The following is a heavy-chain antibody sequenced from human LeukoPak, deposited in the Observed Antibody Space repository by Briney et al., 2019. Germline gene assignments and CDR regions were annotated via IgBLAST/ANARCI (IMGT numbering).Heavy chain of an antibody. D-gene: IGHD1-14*01. CDR2: FFQSQKS. V-gene: IGHV4-38-2*01. J-gene: IGHJ4*02. Sequence: PSETPSLTCDITGHSITRGYYWAWFRQSPGKGPEWIATFFQSQKSFYNASLESRVIMSLYTSKSQFSLNLTSVTAADTAVYYCAGVLPVPNRLDCWGQGTHVTVSS. CDR1: GHSITRGYY. CDR3: AGVLPVPNRLDC.